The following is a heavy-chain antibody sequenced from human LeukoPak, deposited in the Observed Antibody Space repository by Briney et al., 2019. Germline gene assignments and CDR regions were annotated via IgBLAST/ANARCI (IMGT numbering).Heavy chain of an antibody. CDR1: GYTFTSYG. J-gene: IGHJ4*02. Sequence: ASVKVSCKASGYTFTSYGISWVRQAPGQGLEWMGWISAYNGNTNYAQKLQGRVTMTTDTSTSTAYMELRSLRSDGTAVYYCARVPTYCSGGSCYPDNYYFDYWGQGTLVTVSS. D-gene: IGHD2-15*01. V-gene: IGHV1-18*04. CDR3: ARVPTYCSGGSCYPDNYYFDY. CDR2: ISAYNGNT.